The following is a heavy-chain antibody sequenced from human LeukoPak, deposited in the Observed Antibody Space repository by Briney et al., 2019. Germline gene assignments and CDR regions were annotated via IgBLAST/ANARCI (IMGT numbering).Heavy chain of an antibody. CDR2: ISGSGGST. J-gene: IGHJ3*02. Sequence: PGGSLRLSCAASGFTFSSYAMSWVRQAPGKGLEWVSAISGSGGSTYYADSVKGRFTISRDNSKNTLYLQMNNLRAEDTAVYYCAKDRYYYDGSTYLENAFDIWGQGTMVTVSS. V-gene: IGHV3-23*01. CDR3: AKDRYYYDGSTYLENAFDI. CDR1: GFTFSSYA. D-gene: IGHD3-22*01.